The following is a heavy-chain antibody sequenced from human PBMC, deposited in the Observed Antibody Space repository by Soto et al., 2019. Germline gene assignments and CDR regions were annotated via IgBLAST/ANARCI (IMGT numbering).Heavy chain of an antibody. Sequence: PSETLSLTCTVSGGSVSSGSYYWSWIRQPPGKGLEWIGYIYYSGSTNYNPSLKSRVTVSVDTSKNQFSLKLSSVTAADTAVYYCARVANYYDSSGYYYVPDCWGQGTLVTVSS. D-gene: IGHD3-22*01. CDR2: IYYSGST. J-gene: IGHJ4*02. V-gene: IGHV4-61*01. CDR1: GGSVSSGSYY. CDR3: ARVANYYDSSGYYYVPDC.